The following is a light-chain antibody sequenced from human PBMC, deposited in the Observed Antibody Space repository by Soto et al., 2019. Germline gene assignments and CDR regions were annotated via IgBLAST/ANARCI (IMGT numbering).Light chain of an antibody. CDR2: WAS. J-gene: IGKJ4*01. V-gene: IGKV4-1*01. CDR1: QSVLFSSNNKNY. CDR3: QQYYSPPVT. Sequence: DIVMTQSPDSLAVSLGERATINCKSSQSVLFSSNNKNYLAWFQQPPGQPPKLLIYWASTRESGVPDRFSGSGSGTDFTLTISSLQAEDVAVYYCQQYYSPPVTFGGGTKVEIK.